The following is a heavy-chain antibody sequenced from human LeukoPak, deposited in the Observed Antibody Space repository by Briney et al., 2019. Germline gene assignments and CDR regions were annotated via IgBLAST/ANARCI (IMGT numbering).Heavy chain of an antibody. J-gene: IGHJ4*02. V-gene: IGHV4-39*01. CDR1: GGSISSSSYY. Sequence: SETLSLTCTVSGGSISSSSYYWGWIRQPPGEGLGWIGSICYSGSTYYNPSLKSRVTISVDTSKNQFSLKLSYVTAADTAVYYCARFYGSGSYRPWVISPPDYWGQGTLVTVSS. CDR3: ARFYGSGSYRPWVISPPDY. D-gene: IGHD3-10*01. CDR2: ICYSGST.